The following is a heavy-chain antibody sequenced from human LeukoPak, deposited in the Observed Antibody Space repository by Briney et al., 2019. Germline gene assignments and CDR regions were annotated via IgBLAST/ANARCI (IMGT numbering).Heavy chain of an antibody. CDR3: ARVVDDSRSDYFDY. CDR2: IIPILGIA. CDR1: GGTFSSYA. Sequence: SVKVTCKASGGTFSSYAISWVRQAPGQGLEWMGRIIPILGIANYAQKFQGRVTITADKSTSTAYMELSSLRSEDTAVYYCARVVDDSRSDYFDYWGQGTLVTVSS. D-gene: IGHD3-22*01. V-gene: IGHV1-69*04. J-gene: IGHJ4*02.